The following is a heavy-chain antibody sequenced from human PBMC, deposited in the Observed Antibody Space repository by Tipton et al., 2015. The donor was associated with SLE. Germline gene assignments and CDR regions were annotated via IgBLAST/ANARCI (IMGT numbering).Heavy chain of an antibody. CDR1: GFTFSSYA. Sequence: SLRLSCAASGFTFSSYAMHWVRQAPGKGLEWVAVISYDGSNKYYADSVKGRFTISRDNSKNTLYLQMNSLRAEDTAVYYCARDSKPRRELRGAFDIWGQGTMVTVSS. D-gene: IGHD1-7*01. J-gene: IGHJ3*02. V-gene: IGHV3-30-3*01. CDR2: ISYDGSNK. CDR3: ARDSKPRRELRGAFDI.